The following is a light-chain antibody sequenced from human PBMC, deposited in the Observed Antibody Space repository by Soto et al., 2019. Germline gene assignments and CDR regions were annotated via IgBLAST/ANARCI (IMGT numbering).Light chain of an antibody. J-gene: IGKJ2*01. CDR3: QQYSDLPYT. CDR1: QSVSSRN. Sequence: EIVLTQSPGTLSLSPRERATLSCRASQSVSSRNLAWYQQKPGQAPRLLIYGASSRATGIPDRFSGSGSVTDFTHTINRLEPEDFAVYYCQQYSDLPYTFGQGTKLEVK. CDR2: GAS. V-gene: IGKV3-20*01.